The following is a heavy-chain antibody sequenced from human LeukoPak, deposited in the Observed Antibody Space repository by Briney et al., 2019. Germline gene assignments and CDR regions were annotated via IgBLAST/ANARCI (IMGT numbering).Heavy chain of an antibody. CDR2: IYYSGST. J-gene: IGHJ6*02. CDR3: ARGNFWSGYPYYYYGVDV. Sequence: SETLSLTCTVSGGSISSYYWSWIRQPPGKGLEWIGYIYYSGSTYYNPSLKSRVTISVDTSKNQFSLKLSSVTAADTAVYYCARGNFWSGYPYYYYGVDVWGQGTTVTVSS. V-gene: IGHV4-30-4*08. CDR1: GGSISSYY. D-gene: IGHD3-3*01.